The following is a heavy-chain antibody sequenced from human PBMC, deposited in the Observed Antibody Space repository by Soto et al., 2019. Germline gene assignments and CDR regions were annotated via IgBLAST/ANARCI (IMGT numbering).Heavy chain of an antibody. CDR3: ARGVTPPPGVVAATVYFDY. Sequence: PGESLKISCKGSGYSFTSYWIGWVRQMPGKGLEWMGIIYPGDSDTRYSPSFQGQVTISADKSISTAYLQWSSLKASDTAMYYCARGVTPPPGVVAATVYFDYWGQGTLVTVSS. CDR2: IYPGDSDT. V-gene: IGHV5-51*01. D-gene: IGHD2-15*01. J-gene: IGHJ4*02. CDR1: GYSFTSYW.